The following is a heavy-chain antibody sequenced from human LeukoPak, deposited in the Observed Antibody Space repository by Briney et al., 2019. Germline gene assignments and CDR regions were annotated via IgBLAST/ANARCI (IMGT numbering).Heavy chain of an antibody. CDR2: ISSSSSYI. CDR1: GFTFSSYS. V-gene: IGHV3-21*01. D-gene: IGHD3-3*01. Sequence: GGSLRLSFAASGFTFSSYSMNWVRQAPGKWREWVSSISSSSSYIYYAYSVQGRFTISRDNAKNSLYLQMDSLRAEDTAVYYCARGRRWGVVMNYYYYGMDVWGQGTTVTVSS. J-gene: IGHJ6*02. CDR3: ARGRRWGVVMNYYYYGMDV.